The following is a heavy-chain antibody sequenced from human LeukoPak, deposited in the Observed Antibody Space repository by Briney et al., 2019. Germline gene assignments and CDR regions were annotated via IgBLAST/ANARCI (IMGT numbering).Heavy chain of an antibody. D-gene: IGHD2-2*01. CDR2: IYTSGST. V-gene: IGHV4-4*07. Sequence: SETLSLTCTVSGGSISSYYWSWIRQPAGKGLEWIGRIYTSGSTNYNPSLKSRVTMSVDTSKNQFSLKLSSVTAADTAVYYCARDYCSSTSCYGWSGREASDIWGQGTMVTVSS. CDR3: ARDYCSSTSCYGWSGREASDI. CDR1: GGSISSYY. J-gene: IGHJ3*02.